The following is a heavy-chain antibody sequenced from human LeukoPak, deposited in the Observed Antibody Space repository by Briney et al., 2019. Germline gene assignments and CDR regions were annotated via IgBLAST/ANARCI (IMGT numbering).Heavy chain of an antibody. CDR3: ARDGEGGVSFDY. Sequence: SETLSLTCTVSGGSISSSSYYWGWIRQPPGKGLEWIGSIYYSGSSYYNPSLESRVTISVDTSKNQFSLELSSVTAADTAVYYCARDGEGGVSFDYWGQGTLVTVSS. CDR1: GGSISSSSYY. J-gene: IGHJ4*02. CDR2: IYYSGSS. D-gene: IGHD3-16*01. V-gene: IGHV4-39*07.